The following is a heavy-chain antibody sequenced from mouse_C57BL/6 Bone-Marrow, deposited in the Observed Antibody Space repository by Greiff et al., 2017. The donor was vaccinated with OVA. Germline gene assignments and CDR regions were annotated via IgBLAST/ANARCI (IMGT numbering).Heavy chain of an antibody. CDR2: IIPSSGYT. CDR1: GYTFTSYT. Sequence: QVQLKQSGAELARPGASVTMSCKASGYTFTSYTMHWVKQRPGQGLEWIGYIIPSSGYTKYNQKFTDKATLTADKSSSTAYMQLSSLTSEDSAVYYGAEEGEGDAMDYWGQGTTVTVSS. V-gene: IGHV1-4*01. J-gene: IGHJ4*01. CDR3: AEEGEGDAMDY.